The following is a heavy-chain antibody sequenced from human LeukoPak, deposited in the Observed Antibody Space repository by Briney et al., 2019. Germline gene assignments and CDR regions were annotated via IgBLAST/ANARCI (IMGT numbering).Heavy chain of an antibody. CDR3: ARFKISVAGLDAFDI. CDR1: GGSISLYY. Sequence: PSETLSLTCTVSGGSISLYYWSWLRQPPGKGLEWLGYFYYSGSHNYNTSLKSRVTISVDTSKNQFSLKLSSVTAADTAVYYCARFKISVAGLDAFDIWGQGTMVTVSS. CDR2: FYYSGSH. D-gene: IGHD6-19*01. V-gene: IGHV4-59*13. J-gene: IGHJ3*02.